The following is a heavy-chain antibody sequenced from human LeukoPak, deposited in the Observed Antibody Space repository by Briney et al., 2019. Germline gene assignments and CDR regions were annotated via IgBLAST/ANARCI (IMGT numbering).Heavy chain of an antibody. Sequence: PSETLSLTCTVSGGFISSYYWSWIRQPAGKGLEWIGRIYTSGSTNYNPSLTSRVTMSVDTSKNQFSLKLSSVTAADTAVYYCARDFSSTDYYYYGMDVWGQGTTVTVSS. CDR2: IYTSGST. CDR3: ARDFSSTDYYYYGMDV. D-gene: IGHD2-2*01. CDR1: GGFISSYY. J-gene: IGHJ6*02. V-gene: IGHV4-4*07.